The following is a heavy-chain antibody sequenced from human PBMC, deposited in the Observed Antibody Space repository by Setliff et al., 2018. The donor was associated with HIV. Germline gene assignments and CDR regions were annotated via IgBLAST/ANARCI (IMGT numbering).Heavy chain of an antibody. J-gene: IGHJ4*02. D-gene: IGHD1-26*01. CDR3: ARESKGAMALEIFDY. CDR2: ISSSSYI. V-gene: IGHV3-21*01. CDR1: GLTFSSYS. Sequence: GGSLRLSCAASGLTFSSYSMHWVRQAPGKGLEWVSSISSSSYIYYADSVKGRFTISRDNAKISLFLQMNSLRAEDTAVYYCARESKGAMALEIFDYWGQGTLVTAPQ.